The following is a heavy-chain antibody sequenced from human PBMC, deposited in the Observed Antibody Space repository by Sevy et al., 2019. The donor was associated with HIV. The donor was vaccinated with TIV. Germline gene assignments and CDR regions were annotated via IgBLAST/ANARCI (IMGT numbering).Heavy chain of an antibody. CDR3: ARGIVVVPAAKAISSVLYGMDV. Sequence: GGSLRLSCAASGFTFSSYAMHWVRQAPGKGLEWVAVISYDGSNKYYAHSVKGRFTISRDNSKNTLYLQMNSLRAEDTAVYYCARGIVVVPAAKAISSVLYGMDVWGQGTTVTVSS. D-gene: IGHD2-2*01. V-gene: IGHV3-30*04. J-gene: IGHJ6*02. CDR1: GFTFSSYA. CDR2: ISYDGSNK.